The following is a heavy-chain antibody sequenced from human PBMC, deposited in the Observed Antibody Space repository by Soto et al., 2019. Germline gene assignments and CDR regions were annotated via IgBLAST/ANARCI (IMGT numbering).Heavy chain of an antibody. V-gene: IGHV3-23*01. CDR3: AKDSLSPLAARLYYFDQ. D-gene: IGHD6-25*01. J-gene: IGHJ4*02. Sequence: PGGSLRLSCAAAGFTFSKFVMSWVRQAPGKGLEWASGISGRDGRTSYADSVKGRFTISRDNSKSTLYLQMDSLRAEDTATYYCAKDSLSPLAARLYYFDQWGQGSLVTVSS. CDR1: GFTFSKFV. CDR2: ISGRDGRT.